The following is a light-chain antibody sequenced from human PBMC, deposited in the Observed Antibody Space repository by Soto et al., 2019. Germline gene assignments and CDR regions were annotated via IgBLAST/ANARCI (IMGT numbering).Light chain of an antibody. CDR2: GAS. V-gene: IGKV3-20*01. CDR3: QQYGSSPLLT. J-gene: IGKJ4*01. CDR1: QSVSSSY. Sequence: DIVLTQSPVTLSLSPGEGATRSCRASQSVSSSYLAWYQQKPGQAPRLLIYGASSRATGIPDRFSGSGSGTDFTLTISRLEPEDFAVYYCQQYGSSPLLTFGGGTKVDI.